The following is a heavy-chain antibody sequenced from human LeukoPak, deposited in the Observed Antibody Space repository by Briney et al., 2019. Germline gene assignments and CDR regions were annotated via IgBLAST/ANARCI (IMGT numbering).Heavy chain of an antibody. CDR2: ISSSSSYI. CDR3: AREYYYDSSGSPNCMDV. V-gene: IGHV3-21*01. Sequence: AGGSLRLSXAASGFTFSSYSMNWVRQAPGKGLEWVSSISSSSSYIYYADSVKGRFTISRDNAKNSLYLQMNSLRAEDTAVYYCAREYYYDSSGSPNCMDVWGKGTTVTVSS. D-gene: IGHD3-22*01. CDR1: GFTFSSYS. J-gene: IGHJ6*03.